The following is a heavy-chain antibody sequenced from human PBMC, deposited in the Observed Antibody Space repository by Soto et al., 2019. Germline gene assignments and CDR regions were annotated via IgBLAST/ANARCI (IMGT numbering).Heavy chain of an antibody. CDR3: ARDYYGSGYAFDI. D-gene: IGHD3-10*01. J-gene: IGHJ3*02. V-gene: IGHV3-21*01. CDR1: GFTFSSYS. Sequence: GGSLRLSCAASGFTFSSYSMNWVRQAPGKGLEWVSSIISSSSYIYYADSVKGRFTISRDNAKNSLYLQMNSLRAEDTAVYYCARDYYGSGYAFDIWGQGTMVTVSS. CDR2: IISSSSYI.